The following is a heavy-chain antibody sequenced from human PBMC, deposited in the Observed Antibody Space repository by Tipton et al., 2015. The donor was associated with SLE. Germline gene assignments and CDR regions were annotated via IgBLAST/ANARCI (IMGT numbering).Heavy chain of an antibody. CDR3: AKRGGAWNAALYTFDV. CDR1: GYTFINSW. CDR2: IYPGDSET. D-gene: IGHD1-1*01. J-gene: IGHJ3*01. Sequence: VQLVQSGAEMKKPGESLKISCKGSGYTFINSWLGWVRQMPGKGLEWVGIIYPGDSETRYSPSFEGHVTISTDKYVSTAYLYWANLKASDSGIYYCAKRGGAWNAALYTFDVWGQGTAVTLSS. V-gene: IGHV5-51*03.